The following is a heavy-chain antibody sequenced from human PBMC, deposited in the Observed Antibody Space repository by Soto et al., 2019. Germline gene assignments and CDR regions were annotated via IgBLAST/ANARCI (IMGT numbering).Heavy chain of an antibody. CDR2: INHSGST. D-gene: IGHD1-20*01. V-gene: IGHV4-34*01. Sequence: SETLSLTCAVYGGSFSGYYWSWIRQPPGKGLEWIGEINHSGSTNYNPSLKSRVTISVDTSKNQFSLKLSSVTAADTAVYYCAITGTDKYFQHWGQGTLVPVSS. J-gene: IGHJ1*01. CDR1: GGSFSGYY. CDR3: AITGTDKYFQH.